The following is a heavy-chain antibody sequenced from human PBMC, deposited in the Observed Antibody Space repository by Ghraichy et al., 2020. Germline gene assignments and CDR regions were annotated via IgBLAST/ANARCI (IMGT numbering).Heavy chain of an antibody. V-gene: IGHV3-23*01. D-gene: IGHD6-13*01. J-gene: IGHJ4*02. CDR3: AKGILLVPNYFDY. CDR1: GFTFSSYA. CDR2: ISGSGGST. Sequence: GALRLSCAASGFTFSSYAMSWVRQAPGKGLEWVSAISGSGGSTYYADSVKGRFTISRDNSKNTLYLQMNSLRAEDTAVYYCAKGILLVPNYFDYWGQGTLVTVSS.